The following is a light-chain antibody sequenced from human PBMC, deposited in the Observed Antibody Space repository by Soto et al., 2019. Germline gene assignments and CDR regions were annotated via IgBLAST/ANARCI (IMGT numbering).Light chain of an antibody. CDR3: SSYTSSSTPYV. CDR1: ISDFVVYNY. V-gene: IGLV2-14*01. CDR2: GVS. Sequence: QSALTQPASVSGSPGQSITISCSGTISDFVVYNYVSWYQQHPGKAPKLMLYGVSNRPSGVSNRFSGSKSGNTASLTISGLQAEDEADYYCSSYTSSSTPYVFGTGTKLTVL. J-gene: IGLJ1*01.